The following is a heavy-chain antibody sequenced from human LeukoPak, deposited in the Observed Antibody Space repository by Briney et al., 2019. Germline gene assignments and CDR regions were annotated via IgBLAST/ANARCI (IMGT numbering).Heavy chain of an antibody. CDR2: ISSNGGST. V-gene: IGHV3-64*01. CDR1: GFTFRSYG. CDR3: ARISSSYDYDY. Sequence: GGSLRLSCAASGFTFRSYGMHWVRQAPGKGLEYVAAISSNGGSTDYANSVKGRFTIYRDNSKNTLYLQMGSLRAEDMAVYYCARISSSYDYDYWGQGTLVTVSS. D-gene: IGHD6-6*01. J-gene: IGHJ4*02.